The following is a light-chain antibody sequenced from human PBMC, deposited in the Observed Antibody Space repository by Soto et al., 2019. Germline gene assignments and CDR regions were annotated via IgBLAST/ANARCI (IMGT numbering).Light chain of an antibody. Sequence: QSALTQPPSVSGAPGQRVTIYCTGSSSNIGAGYDVHWYQQLPGTAPKLLIYGNSNRPSGVPDRFSGSKSGTSASLAITGLQAEDEADYYCQSYDSSLSGFYVFGTGTKVTVL. CDR3: QSYDSSLSGFYV. J-gene: IGLJ1*01. CDR2: GNS. CDR1: SSNIGAGYD. V-gene: IGLV1-40*01.